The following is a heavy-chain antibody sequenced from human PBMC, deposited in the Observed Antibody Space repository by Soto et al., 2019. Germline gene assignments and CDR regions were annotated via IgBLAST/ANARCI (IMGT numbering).Heavy chain of an antibody. CDR2: IVVGSGNT. J-gene: IGHJ3*02. V-gene: IGHV1-58*01. D-gene: IGHD3-22*01. CDR1: GFTFTSSA. Sequence: SVKVSCKASGFTFTSSAVQWVRQARGQRLEWIGWIVVGSGNTNYAQKFQERVTITRDMSTSTAYMELSSLRSEDTAVYYCAADLYFYESSGYYRLGAFDIWGQGTMVTVSS. CDR3: AADLYFYESSGYYRLGAFDI.